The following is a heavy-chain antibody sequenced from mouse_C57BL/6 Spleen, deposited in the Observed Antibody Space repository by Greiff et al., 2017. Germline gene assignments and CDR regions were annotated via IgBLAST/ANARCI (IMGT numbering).Heavy chain of an antibody. CDR3: TRDYYGSSRGYAMDY. CDR1: GYTFTSYW. CDR2: IDPSDSYT. V-gene: IGHV1-59*01. D-gene: IGHD1-1*01. Sequence: QVQLQQPGAELVRPGTSVKLSCKASGYTFTSYWMHWVKQRPGQGLEWIGVIDPSDSYTNYNQKFKGKATLTVDTASSTAYMQLSSLTSEDSAVYDCTRDYYGSSRGYAMDYWGQGTSVTVSS. J-gene: IGHJ4*01.